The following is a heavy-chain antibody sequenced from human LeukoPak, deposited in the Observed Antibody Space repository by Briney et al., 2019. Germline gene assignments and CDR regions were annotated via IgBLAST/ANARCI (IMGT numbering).Heavy chain of an antibody. CDR3: ARADLGGYSGLSDY. CDR2: INPNSGGT. D-gene: IGHD5-12*01. J-gene: IGHJ4*02. CDR1: GYTFSGFY. Sequence: ASVKVSRKASGYTFSGFYLHWVRQAPGQGLEWMGWINPNSGGTNYAQKFQGRVTMTRDTSINTAYMELSSLRSDDTAVFYCARADLGGYSGLSDYWGQGTLVTVSS. V-gene: IGHV1-2*02.